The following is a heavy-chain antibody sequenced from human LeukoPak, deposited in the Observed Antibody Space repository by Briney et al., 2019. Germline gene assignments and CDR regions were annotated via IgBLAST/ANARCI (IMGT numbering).Heavy chain of an antibody. V-gene: IGHV1-69*01. D-gene: IGHD3-22*01. CDR2: IIPIFGTA. CDR3: ASAWYDSSGYYYFDY. J-gene: IGHJ4*02. Sequence: SVKVSCKASGGTFSSYAISWVRQAPGQGLEWMGGIIPIFGTANYAQKFQGRVTITADESTSTAYMELSSLRSEDTAVYYCASAWYDSSGYYYFDYWGQGTLVTVSS. CDR1: GGTFSSYA.